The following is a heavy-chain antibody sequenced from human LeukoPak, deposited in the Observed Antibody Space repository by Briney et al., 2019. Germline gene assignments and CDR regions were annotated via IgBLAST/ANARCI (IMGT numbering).Heavy chain of an antibody. CDR2: ISYSGST. CDR1: GGSIRSSSYY. V-gene: IGHV4-39*01. J-gene: IGHJ4*02. CDR3: ARREIVRTIDY. Sequence: SETLSLTCTVSGGSIRSSSYYWAWIRQPPGKGLEWIGSISYSGSTYYSPSLKSRVTIFVDTSKNQFSLKLSSLTAADTAVYYCARREIVRTIDYWGQGTLVTVSS. D-gene: IGHD5-12*01.